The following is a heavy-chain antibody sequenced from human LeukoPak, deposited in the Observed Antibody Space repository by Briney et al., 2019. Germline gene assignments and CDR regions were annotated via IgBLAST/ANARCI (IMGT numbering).Heavy chain of an antibody. CDR1: GFTFSSYI. J-gene: IGHJ4*02. D-gene: IGHD3-22*01. CDR2: ISESSVYI. Sequence: GGSERLSCAGSGFTFSSYIMDWVRHAPGKGLEWVSSISESSVYINYADSVKGRFTISRDNAKYSLYLQMTSLRAEDTAVYYCARSYYDSSGYPHSDLDYWGQGTLVTVSS. V-gene: IGHV3-21*01. CDR3: ARSYYDSSGYPHSDLDY.